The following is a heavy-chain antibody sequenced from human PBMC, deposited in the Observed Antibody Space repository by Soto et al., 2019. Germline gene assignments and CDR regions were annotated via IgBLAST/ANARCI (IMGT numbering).Heavy chain of an antibody. CDR1: GGTFSSYA. D-gene: IGHD3-22*01. CDR3: ARATYDSSGYAGYYFDY. J-gene: IGHJ4*02. CDR2: IIPIFGTA. Sequence: QVQLVQSGAEVKKPGSSVKVSCKASGGTFSSYAISWVRQAPGQGLEWMGGIIPIFGTANYAQKFQGRVTITADESTRTAYMELSSLRSEDTAVYYCARATYDSSGYAGYYFDYWGQGTLVTVSS. V-gene: IGHV1-69*01.